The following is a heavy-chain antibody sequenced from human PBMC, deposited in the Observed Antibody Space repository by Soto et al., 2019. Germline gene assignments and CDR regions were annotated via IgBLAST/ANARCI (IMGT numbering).Heavy chain of an antibody. Sequence: GALRLSCAVSGFIFSRYSMNWVRQAPGKGLEWVSSIGTSGSYIYDTDSVKGRFTISRDNTKDSLYLQMNSLRAEDTAIYYCARGSAFIGLDYWGQGTPVTVSS. CDR1: GFIFSRYS. J-gene: IGHJ4*02. CDR2: IGTSGSYI. CDR3: ARGSAFIGLDY. V-gene: IGHV3-21*01. D-gene: IGHD1-26*01.